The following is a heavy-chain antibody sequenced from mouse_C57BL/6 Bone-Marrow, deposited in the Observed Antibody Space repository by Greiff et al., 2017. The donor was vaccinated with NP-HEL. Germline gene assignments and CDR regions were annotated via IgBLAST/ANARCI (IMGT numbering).Heavy chain of an antibody. V-gene: IGHV1-50*01. CDR3: ARARRVWSLRTYAMDY. J-gene: IGHJ4*01. Sequence: QVQLQQPGAELVKPGASVKLSCKASGYTFTSYWMQWVKQRPGQGLEWIGEIDPSDSYTNYNQKFKGKATLTVDTSSSTANMQLSSLTSEDSAVYDCARARRVWSLRTYAMDYWGQGTSVTVSS. CDR1: GYTFTSYW. CDR2: IDPSDSYT.